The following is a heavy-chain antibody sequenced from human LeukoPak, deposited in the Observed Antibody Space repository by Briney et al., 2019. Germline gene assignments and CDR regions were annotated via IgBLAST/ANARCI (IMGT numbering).Heavy chain of an antibody. Sequence: PGGALRLSCAASGFAFSSYWMSWVRQPPGKGLEWVANIKQEGSEKYYVDSVKGRFTVSRDNAINYLYLQRNSLRGEDTAVYYCARGVRITMVGGEAGFFDYWGQGTLVTVCS. CDR2: IKQEGSEK. CDR3: ARGVRITMVGGEAGFFDY. D-gene: IGHD3-10*01. CDR1: GFAFSSYW. V-gene: IGHV3-7*01. J-gene: IGHJ4*02.